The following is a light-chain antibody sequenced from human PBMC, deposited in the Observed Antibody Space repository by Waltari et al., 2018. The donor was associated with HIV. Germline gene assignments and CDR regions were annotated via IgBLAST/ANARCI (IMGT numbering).Light chain of an antibody. J-gene: IGLJ3*02. CDR3: NSRDSSGHWF. CDR2: GEN. Sequence: SSELAQDPAVSVALGQTVRITCQGDSVRSYYASWYQQKPGQAPVLVVYGENNRPSVIADRVSGCSSGNTASLTIAGAQAEDEADYYCNSRDSSGHWFFGGGTKVTVL. V-gene: IGLV3-19*01. CDR1: SVRSYY.